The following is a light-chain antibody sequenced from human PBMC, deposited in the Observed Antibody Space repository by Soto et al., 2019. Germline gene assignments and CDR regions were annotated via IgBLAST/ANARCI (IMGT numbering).Light chain of an antibody. CDR2: GAS. Sequence: EIVVTQSPATLSVSPGERATLSCWASQSVCSNLAWYQQKPGQAPRLLMYGASTRATGIPARFSGSGSGTDFSLTISNLQSEDVGIYYCQQYNSRPPFAFCQGTKLEIK. CDR1: QSVCSN. CDR3: QQYNSRPPFA. J-gene: IGKJ2*01. V-gene: IGKV3D-15*01.